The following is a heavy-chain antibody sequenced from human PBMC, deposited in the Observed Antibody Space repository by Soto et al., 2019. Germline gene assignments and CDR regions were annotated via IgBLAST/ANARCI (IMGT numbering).Heavy chain of an antibody. CDR2: IWYDGSNK. CDR1: GFTFSSYG. CDR3: ARDLEADYYYYYGMDV. J-gene: IGHJ6*02. V-gene: IGHV3-33*01. Sequence: PGGSLRLSCAASGFTFSSYGMHWVRQAPGKGLEWVAVIWYDGSNKYYADSVKGRFTISRDNSKNTLYLQMNSLRAEDTAVYYCARDLEADYYYYYGMDVWGQGTRVTVSS.